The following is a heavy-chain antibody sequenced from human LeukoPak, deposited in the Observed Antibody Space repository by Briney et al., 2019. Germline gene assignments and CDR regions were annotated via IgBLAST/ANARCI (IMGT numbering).Heavy chain of an antibody. V-gene: IGHV1-18*01. J-gene: IGHJ3*02. Sequence: ASVKVSCKASGYTFTSHGISWVRQAPGQGLEWMGWISAYNGNTNYAQKLQGRVTMTTDTSTNTAYMELRSLRADDTAVYYCARAGYCSGGSCLVEAFDIWGQGTMVTVSS. CDR3: ARAGYCSGGSCLVEAFDI. CDR1: GYTFTSHG. CDR2: ISAYNGNT. D-gene: IGHD2-15*01.